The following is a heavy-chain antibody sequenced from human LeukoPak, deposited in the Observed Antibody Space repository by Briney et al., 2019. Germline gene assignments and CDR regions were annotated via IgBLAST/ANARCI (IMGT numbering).Heavy chain of an antibody. V-gene: IGHV4-34*01. CDR3: ARGRAPNYFDY. Sequence: SETLSLTCAVYGGSFSGYYWSWIRQPPGKGLEWIGEINHSGSTNYNPSLKSRVTISVDTSKNQFSLKLSSVTAADTAVYYCARGRAPNYFDYWGQGTLVTVSS. CDR1: GGSFSGYY. J-gene: IGHJ4*02. CDR2: INHSGST.